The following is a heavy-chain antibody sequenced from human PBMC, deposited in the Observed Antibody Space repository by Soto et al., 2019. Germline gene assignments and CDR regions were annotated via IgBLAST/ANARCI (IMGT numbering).Heavy chain of an antibody. V-gene: IGHV3-30-3*01. CDR3: ARDLICFGSPPHDAFDI. CDR2: ISYDGSNK. Sequence: GGCLRLSCAASGFTFSSYAMHWVRQAPGKGLEWAAVISYDGSNKYYADSVKGRFTISIDSSKNTLYVQMNSLRDEDTAVDYCARDLICFGSPPHDAFDIWGQGTTVAV. J-gene: IGHJ3*02. CDR1: GFTFSSYA. D-gene: IGHD3-10*01.